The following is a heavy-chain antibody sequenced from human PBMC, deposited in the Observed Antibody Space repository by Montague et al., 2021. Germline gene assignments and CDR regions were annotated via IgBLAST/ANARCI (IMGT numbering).Heavy chain of an antibody. V-gene: IGHV4-59*01. CDR1: GDSMNTYK. D-gene: IGHD1-26*01. Sequence: SETRSLTCTVSGDSMNTYKWNWIRQPPGKGLEWIGYIYSSGNTNYNPSLKSRVTISVDTSRNQFSLEVSSVTAADTAMYYCAREWSGFDFWGHGTMGTVSS. CDR2: IYSSGNT. J-gene: IGHJ3*01. CDR3: AREWSGFDF.